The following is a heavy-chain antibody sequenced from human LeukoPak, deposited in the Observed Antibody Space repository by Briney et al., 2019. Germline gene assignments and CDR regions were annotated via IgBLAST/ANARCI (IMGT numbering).Heavy chain of an antibody. D-gene: IGHD2-15*01. CDR1: GGSIGTDY. CDR3: ARSPGLGYSGGSCHFDY. J-gene: IGHJ4*02. CDR2: IYHTGTT. Sequence: SETLSLICNVSGGSIGTDYWSWIRQPPGQGLEYLGYIYHTGTTSYNPSLKSRATISVDTSKNQFSLRLTSVTAADTALYYCARSPGLGYSGGSCHFDYWGQGILVTVSS. V-gene: IGHV4-59*08.